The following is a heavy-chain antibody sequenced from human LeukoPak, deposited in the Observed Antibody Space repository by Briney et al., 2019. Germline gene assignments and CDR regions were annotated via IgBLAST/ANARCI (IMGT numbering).Heavy chain of an antibody. D-gene: IGHD6-19*01. Sequence: GGSLRLSCAASGFTFSSYWISWVRQAPGKGLEWVANIKQDGSEKSYVDSVKGRFTISRDNAKNSLYLQMNSLRAEDTAVYYCASIKGSGWYVGYWGQGTLVTVSS. J-gene: IGHJ4*02. V-gene: IGHV3-7*01. CDR3: ASIKGSGWYVGY. CDR2: IKQDGSEK. CDR1: GFTFSSYW.